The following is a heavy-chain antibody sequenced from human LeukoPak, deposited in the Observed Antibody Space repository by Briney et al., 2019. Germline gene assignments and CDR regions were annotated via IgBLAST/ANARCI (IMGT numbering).Heavy chain of an antibody. CDR1: GFTFSSYS. CDR2: ISSSSSYI. V-gene: IGHV3-21*04. J-gene: IGHJ4*02. D-gene: IGHD5-18*01. CDR3: ANDLGWIQLNLG. Sequence: GGSLRLSCAASGFTFSSYSMNWVRQAPGKGLEWVSSISSSSSYIYYADSVKGRFTISRDNSRNTVYLQMNSLRAEDTAVYYCANDLGWIQLNLGRGQGTLVTVSS.